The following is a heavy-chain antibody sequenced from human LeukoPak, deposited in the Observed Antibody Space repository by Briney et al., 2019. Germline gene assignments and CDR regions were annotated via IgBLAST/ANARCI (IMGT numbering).Heavy chain of an antibody. CDR1: GDSISRSSYF. J-gene: IGHJ3*02. V-gene: IGHV4-39*07. CDR3: ARDWYYDSSGYYSPRAFDI. D-gene: IGHD3-22*01. CDR2: VYSSGST. Sequence: SETLSLTCTVSGDSISRSSYFWAWIRQPPGKGLEWIGSVYSSGSTYYNPSLRSQITISVDTSKNQFSLKLTSVAAADTAVYYCARDWYYDSSGYYSPRAFDIWGQGTMVTVSS.